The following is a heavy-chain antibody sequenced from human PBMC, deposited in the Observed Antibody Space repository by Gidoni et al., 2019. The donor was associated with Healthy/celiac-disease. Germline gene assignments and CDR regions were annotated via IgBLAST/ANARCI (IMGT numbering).Heavy chain of an antibody. D-gene: IGHD2-15*01. V-gene: IGHV3-30*14. CDR3: ARDRGYCSGGSCYYYYYGMDV. Sequence: DSVKGRFTISRDNSKNTLYLQMNSLRAEDTAVYYCARDRGYCSGGSCYYYYYGMDVWGQGTTVTVSS. J-gene: IGHJ6*02.